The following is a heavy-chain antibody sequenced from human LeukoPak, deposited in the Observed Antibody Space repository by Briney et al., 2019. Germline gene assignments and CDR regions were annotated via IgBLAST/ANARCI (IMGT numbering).Heavy chain of an antibody. CDR2: IYYTGST. CDR1: GGSISRYY. CDR3: ARSDYSGSGTYTEFDAFDI. Sequence: SETLSLTCTASGGSISRYYWSWIRQPPGKGLEWIGYIYYTGSTSYNPSLKSRVTLSMDTSKNQFSLKLSSVTAADSAVYYCARSDYSGSGTYTEFDAFDIWGQGPMATVSS. V-gene: IGHV4-59*01. J-gene: IGHJ3*02. D-gene: IGHD3-10*01.